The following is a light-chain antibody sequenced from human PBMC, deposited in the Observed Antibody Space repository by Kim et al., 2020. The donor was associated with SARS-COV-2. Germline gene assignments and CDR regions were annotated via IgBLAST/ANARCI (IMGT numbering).Light chain of an antibody. J-gene: IGKJ2*01. Sequence: LSPGERAPLSCRASQSVTSTYLAWYQHKPGQAPRRLIYAASIRATGIPDRFSGSGSGTDFTLTISRLEPEDFALYYCQQYGKSPRNFGQGTKLEI. CDR3: QQYGKSPRN. CDR2: AAS. CDR1: QSVTSTY. V-gene: IGKV3-20*01.